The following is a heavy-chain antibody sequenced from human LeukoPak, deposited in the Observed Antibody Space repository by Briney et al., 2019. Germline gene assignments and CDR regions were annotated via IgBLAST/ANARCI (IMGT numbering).Heavy chain of an antibody. J-gene: IGHJ4*02. Sequence: PGESLNFSCKGSESSFTNYLIGWVRQMPGKGLGWRGINNPRDSDTRYSPSFQGQVTISADKSISTAYLQWSSLKASDTAMYYCARWGGYCSGGNCYPLYYFDYWGQGTLVTVSS. CDR3: ARWGGYCSGGNCYPLYYFDY. CDR1: ESSFTNYL. CDR2: NNPRDSDT. D-gene: IGHD2-15*01. V-gene: IGHV5-51*01.